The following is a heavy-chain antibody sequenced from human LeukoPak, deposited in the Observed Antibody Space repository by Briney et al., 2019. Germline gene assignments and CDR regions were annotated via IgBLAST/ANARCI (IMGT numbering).Heavy chain of an antibody. D-gene: IGHD3-3*01. V-gene: IGHV3-30*02. CDR1: GFTFSSYG. CDR2: IRYDGSNK. CDR3: AKDSSPYYDFWSGYASLDY. J-gene: IGHJ4*02. Sequence: GGSLRLSCAASGFTFSSYGMHWVRQAPGKGLEWVAFIRYDGSNKYYADSVKGRFTISGDNSKNTLYLQMNSLRAEDTAVYYCAKDSSPYYDFWSGYASLDYWGQGTLVTVSS.